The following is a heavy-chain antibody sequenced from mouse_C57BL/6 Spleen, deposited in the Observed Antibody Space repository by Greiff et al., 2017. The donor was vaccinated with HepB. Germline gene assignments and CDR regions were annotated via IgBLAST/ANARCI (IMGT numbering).Heavy chain of an antibody. CDR1: GFTFSDYG. Sequence: DVKLQESGGGLVQPGGSLKLSCAASGFTFSDYGMAWVRQAPRKGPEWVAFISNLAYSIYYADTVTGRFTISRENAKNTLYLEMSSLRSEDTAMYYCARRGYGSSYWYFDVWGTGTTVTVSS. J-gene: IGHJ1*03. V-gene: IGHV5-15*04. CDR2: ISNLAYSI. CDR3: ARRGYGSSYWYFDV. D-gene: IGHD1-1*01.